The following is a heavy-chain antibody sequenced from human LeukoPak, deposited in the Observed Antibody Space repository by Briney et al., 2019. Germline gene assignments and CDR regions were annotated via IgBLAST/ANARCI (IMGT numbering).Heavy chain of an antibody. Sequence: SETLSLTCAVYGGSFSGYYWSWIRQPPGKGLEWIWEINHSGSTNYNPALKSRVIISVDTSKNQFSLKLSSVTAADTAVYYCARLHQRYYYDRFDYWGQGTLVTVSS. CDR2: INHSGST. J-gene: IGHJ4*02. CDR1: GGSFSGYY. CDR3: ARLHQRYYYDRFDY. D-gene: IGHD3-22*01. V-gene: IGHV4-34*01.